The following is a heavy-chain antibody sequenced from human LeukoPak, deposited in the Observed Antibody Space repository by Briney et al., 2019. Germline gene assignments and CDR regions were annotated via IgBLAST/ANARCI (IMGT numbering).Heavy chain of an antibody. J-gene: IGHJ4*02. D-gene: IGHD3-22*01. CDR2: IYYSGST. Sequence: SETLSLTCTVSGGSVSSRSFYWSWIRQPPGKGLEWFGDIYYSGSTNYNPSLKSRVTISVDTSKNQFSLKLSSVTAADTAVYYCARHTAYDISGHLVPFDYWGQGTLVTVSS. CDR3: ARHTAYDISGHLVPFDY. CDR1: GGSVSSRSFY. V-gene: IGHV4-61*01.